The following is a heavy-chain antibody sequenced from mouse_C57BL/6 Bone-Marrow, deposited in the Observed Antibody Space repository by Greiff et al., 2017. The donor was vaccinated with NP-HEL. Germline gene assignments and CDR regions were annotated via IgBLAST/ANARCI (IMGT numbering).Heavy chain of an antibody. Sequence: QVQLQESGAELARPGASVKMSCKASGYTFTSYTMHWVKQRPGQGLEWIGDINPSSGYTKYNQKFKDKATLTADKSSSTAYMQLSSLTSEDSAVYYCASPLYYSFAYWGQGTLVTVSA. CDR2: INPSSGYT. CDR1: GYTFTSYT. V-gene: IGHV1-4*01. CDR3: ASPLYYSFAY. J-gene: IGHJ3*01. D-gene: IGHD2-1*01.